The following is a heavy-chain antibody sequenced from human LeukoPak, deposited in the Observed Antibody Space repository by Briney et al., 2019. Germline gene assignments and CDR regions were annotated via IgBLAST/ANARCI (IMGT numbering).Heavy chain of an antibody. Sequence: ASVKVSCKASGYTFTGYYMHWVRQAPGQGLEWMGWINPNSGGTNYAQKFQGRVTMTRDASISTAYMELSRLRSDDTAVYYCARGPRRVSGSGSYYFDYWGQGTLVTVSS. V-gene: IGHV1-2*02. CDR3: ARGPRRVSGSGSYYFDY. D-gene: IGHD3-10*01. CDR2: INPNSGGT. J-gene: IGHJ4*02. CDR1: GYTFTGYY.